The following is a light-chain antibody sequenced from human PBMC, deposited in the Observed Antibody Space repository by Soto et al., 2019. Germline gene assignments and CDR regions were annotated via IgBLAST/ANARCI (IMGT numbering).Light chain of an antibody. J-gene: IGKJ1*01. CDR3: QHYGSSPKT. CDR1: QCVSTTY. Sequence: EIVLTQSPGTLSLSPGERATLSCRASQCVSTTYLAWYQQKPGQAPRLLILGASSRATGIPDRFNGSGSGTDFTLTISRLEPEDFAVYYCQHYGSSPKTFGQGTKVDIK. V-gene: IGKV3-20*01. CDR2: GAS.